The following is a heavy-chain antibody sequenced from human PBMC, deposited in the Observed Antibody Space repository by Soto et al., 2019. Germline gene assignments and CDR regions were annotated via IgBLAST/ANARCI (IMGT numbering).Heavy chain of an antibody. CDR2: INHLTTT. J-gene: IGHJ4*02. V-gene: IGHV4-34*01. Sequence: PSETLSLTCAVYGGSFSSYHWSWIRQTPGKGLEWIVEINHLTTTNYNPSLKSRVIISLDTPKNQFSLKLSSVTAADTAVYYCARGYDTALAPIFWGQGILVTVSS. CDR1: GGSFSSYH. D-gene: IGHD5-18*01. CDR3: ARGYDTALAPIF.